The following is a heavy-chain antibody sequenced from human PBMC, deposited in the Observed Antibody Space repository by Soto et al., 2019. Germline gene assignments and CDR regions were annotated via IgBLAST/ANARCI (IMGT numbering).Heavy chain of an antibody. CDR3: ARADILTGLPIDY. D-gene: IGHD3-9*01. CDR2: IYYSGST. CDR1: GGSISSGDYY. J-gene: IGHJ4*02. V-gene: IGHV4-30-4*01. Sequence: QVQLQESGPGLVKPSQTLSLTCTVSGGSISSGDYYWSWIRQPPGKGLEWIGYIYYSGSTYYNPSLKSRVXXSXDXXKNQFSLKLSSVTAADTAVYYCARADILTGLPIDYWGQGTLVTVSS.